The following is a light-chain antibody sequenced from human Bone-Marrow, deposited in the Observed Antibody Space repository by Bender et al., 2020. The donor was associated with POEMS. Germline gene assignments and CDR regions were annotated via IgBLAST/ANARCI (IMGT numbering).Light chain of an antibody. CDR3: VLFMGPTVGRTLRM. Sequence: QTVVTQEPSFSVSPGGTVTLTCGLSSGSVSTSNYPSWYQQTPGQAPRTLIYNTDVRSPGVPDRCSGSILGTKAALTITGAQSDDESYYYCVLFMGPTVGRTLRMFGGGTKLTVL. CDR2: NTD. J-gene: IGLJ3*02. V-gene: IGLV8-61*01. CDR1: SGSVSTSNY.